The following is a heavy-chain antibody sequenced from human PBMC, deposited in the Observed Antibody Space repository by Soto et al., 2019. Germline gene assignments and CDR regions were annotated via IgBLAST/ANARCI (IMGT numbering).Heavy chain of an antibody. D-gene: IGHD3-9*01. V-gene: IGHV3-15*01. CDR3: TTGIYYDILTGYHNVAY. CDR2: IKSKTDGGTA. Sequence: GGSLRLSCVASGFNLSHPWMTWVRQAAGKGLEWVGRIKSKTDGGTADYAAPVKGRATSSRDDSKNTVYLQMNSLKTEDTAVSYCTTGIYYDILTGYHNVAYWGQGALVTVSS. J-gene: IGHJ4*02. CDR1: GFNLSHPW.